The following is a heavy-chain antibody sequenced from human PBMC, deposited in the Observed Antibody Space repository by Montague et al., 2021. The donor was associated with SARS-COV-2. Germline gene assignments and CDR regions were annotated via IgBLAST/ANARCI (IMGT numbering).Heavy chain of an antibody. Sequence: FLRLSCAASGFTFSSYWMHWVRQAPGKGLVWVSRINSDGSSTSYADSVKGRFTISRDNAKNTLYLQMNSLRAEDTAVYYCARGKSPGIQLWFTYYYGMDVWGQGTTVTVSS. D-gene: IGHD5-18*01. CDR2: INSDGSST. J-gene: IGHJ6*02. V-gene: IGHV3-74*01. CDR3: ARGKSPGIQLWFTYYYGMDV. CDR1: GFTFSSYW.